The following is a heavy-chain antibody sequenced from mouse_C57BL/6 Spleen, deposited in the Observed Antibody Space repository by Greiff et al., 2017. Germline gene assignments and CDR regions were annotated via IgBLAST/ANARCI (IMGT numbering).Heavy chain of an antibody. Sequence: QVQLQQPGAELVRPGSSVKLSCKASGYTFTSYWMHWVKQRPIQGLEWIGNIDPSDSETHYNQKFKDKATLTVDKSSSTAYMQLSSLTSEDSAVYYCARSPPVVAPFDYWGQGTTLTVSS. CDR1: GYTFTSYW. J-gene: IGHJ2*01. CDR2: IDPSDSET. D-gene: IGHD1-1*01. V-gene: IGHV1-52*01. CDR3: ARSPPVVAPFDY.